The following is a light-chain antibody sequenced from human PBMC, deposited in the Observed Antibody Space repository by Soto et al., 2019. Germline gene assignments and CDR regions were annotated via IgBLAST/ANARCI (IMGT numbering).Light chain of an antibody. Sequence: QSVLTQPPSVSGAPGQRVTISCTGSSSNIGAGFDVHWYQQLPGTAPKLLVYGNSNRPSGVPDRFSGSNSGTSASLAVTGLQAEDEAYYYCQSYASSLSAYVFGTGTKLTVL. J-gene: IGLJ1*01. V-gene: IGLV1-40*01. CDR2: GNS. CDR3: QSYASSLSAYV. CDR1: SSNIGAGFD.